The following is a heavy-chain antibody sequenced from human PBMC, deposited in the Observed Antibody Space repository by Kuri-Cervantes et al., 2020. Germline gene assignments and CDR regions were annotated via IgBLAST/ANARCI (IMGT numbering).Heavy chain of an antibody. CDR1: GFTFRRFA. J-gene: IGHJ6*03. Sequence: GGSLRLSCVASGFTFRRFAMNWVRQAPGKGLEWVAVISYDGNNKYYADAVKGRFTISRGNSKNTLYLQMNSLRAEDTAVYYCARTAVAGIAPGRNYYNYMDVWGKGTTVTVSS. V-gene: IGHV3-30-3*01. D-gene: IGHD6-19*01. CDR3: ARTAVAGIAPGRNYYNYMDV. CDR2: ISYDGNNK.